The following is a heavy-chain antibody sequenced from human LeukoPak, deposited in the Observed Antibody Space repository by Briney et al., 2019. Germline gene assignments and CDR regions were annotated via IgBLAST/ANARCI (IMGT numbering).Heavy chain of an antibody. V-gene: IGHV3-74*01. Sequence: HPGGSLRLSCAASGLTFSSGWMHWVRQVPGRGLVWVSRINSDASTMNYADSVKGRFTISRDNAKNTLYLQMNNLRAEDTAVYYCAREDCDVGAVCSSLLDHWGRGTLVTVSS. CDR2: INSDASTM. CDR1: GLTFSSGW. J-gene: IGHJ4*02. D-gene: IGHD2-21*02. CDR3: AREDCDVGAVCSSLLDH.